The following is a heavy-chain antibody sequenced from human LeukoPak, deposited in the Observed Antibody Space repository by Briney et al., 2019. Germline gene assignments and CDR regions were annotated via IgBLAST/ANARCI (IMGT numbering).Heavy chain of an antibody. CDR2: FDPEDGET. V-gene: IGHV1-24*01. J-gene: IGHJ4*02. D-gene: IGHD5-12*01. CDR3: ATRRERYEGFLFYFDY. CDR1: RYTLTELS. Sequence: ASVKVSCKVSRYTLTELSMHWVRQAPGKGLEWMGGFDPEDGETIYAQKFQGRVTMTEDTSTDTAYMELSSLTSEDTAVYYCATRRERYEGFLFYFDYWGQGTLVTVSS.